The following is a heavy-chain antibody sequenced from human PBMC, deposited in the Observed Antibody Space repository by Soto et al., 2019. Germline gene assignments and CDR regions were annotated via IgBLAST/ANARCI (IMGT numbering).Heavy chain of an antibody. CDR3: ARGGGIAAAALDY. CDR1: GFTFSSYG. V-gene: IGHV3-33*01. D-gene: IGHD6-13*01. CDR2: IWYDGSNK. J-gene: IGHJ4*02. Sequence: VQLVESGGGVVQPGRSLRLSCAASGFTFSSYGMHWVRQAPGKGLEWVAVIWYDGSNKYYADSVKGRFTISRDNSKNTLYLQMNSLRAEDTAVYYCARGGGIAAAALDYWGQGTLVTVSS.